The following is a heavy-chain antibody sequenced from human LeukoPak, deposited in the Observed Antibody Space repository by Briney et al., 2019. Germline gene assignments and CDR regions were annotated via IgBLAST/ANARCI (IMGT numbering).Heavy chain of an antibody. D-gene: IGHD6-19*01. J-gene: IGHJ4*02. CDR2: ISWNSGSI. Sequence: GGSLRLSCAASGFTFDDYAMHWVRQAPGKGLEWVSGISWNSGSIGYADSVKGRFTISGDNSKNTLHLQMNSLRAEDTAVYYCARVPTSGWYNDYWGQGTLVTVYS. CDR1: GFTFDDYA. CDR3: ARVPTSGWYNDY. V-gene: IGHV3-9*01.